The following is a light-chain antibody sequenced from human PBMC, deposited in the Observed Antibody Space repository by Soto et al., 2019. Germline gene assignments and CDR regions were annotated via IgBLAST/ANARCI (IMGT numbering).Light chain of an antibody. CDR3: QQRGNWPLT. CDR1: QSVTSF. J-gene: IGKJ4*01. V-gene: IGKV3-11*01. Sequence: EIVMTQSPATLSVSPGERATLSCRASQSVTSFLAWYQQKPGQAPRLLIYDASDRATGIPARFSGSGSGTDFTLTISSLEPEDSAVYYCQQRGNWPLTFGGGTKVDIK. CDR2: DAS.